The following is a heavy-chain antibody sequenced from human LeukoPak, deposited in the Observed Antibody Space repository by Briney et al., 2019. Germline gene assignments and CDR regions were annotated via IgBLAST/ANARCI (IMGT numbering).Heavy chain of an antibody. CDR1: GFTFSSYA. D-gene: IGHD1-26*01. Sequence: GGSLRLSCAASGFTFSSYAMGWVRQAPGKGLEWVSPISDSGGSTYYADSVKGRFTISRDNSKNTLYLQMNSLRAEDTAVYYCAKGISGNYSYYFDYWGQGTLVTVSS. CDR2: ISDSGGST. V-gene: IGHV3-23*01. J-gene: IGHJ4*02. CDR3: AKGISGNYSYYFDY.